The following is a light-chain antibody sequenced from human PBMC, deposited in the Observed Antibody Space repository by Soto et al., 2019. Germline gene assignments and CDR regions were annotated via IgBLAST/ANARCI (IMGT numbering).Light chain of an antibody. CDR1: QGISTF. CDR2: DAS. Sequence: DIQMTQSPSSLSASVGDRVTITCRASQGISTFLAWFQQKPGKAPKSLIFDASTLQSGVPSKFSGSGSGTEFTLTISSLQSEDFATYYCQQYSDYPPTFGQGTKVEIK. CDR3: QQYSDYPPT. J-gene: IGKJ1*01. V-gene: IGKV1-16*02.